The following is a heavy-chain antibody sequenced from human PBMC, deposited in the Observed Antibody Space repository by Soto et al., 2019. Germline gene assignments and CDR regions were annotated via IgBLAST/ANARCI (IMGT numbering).Heavy chain of an antibody. D-gene: IGHD3-22*01. CDR1: GGSISSSSYY. CDR2: IYYSGGT. J-gene: IGHJ4*02. V-gene: IGHV4-39*01. CDR3: ASRHYYDSSGHLDY. Sequence: QLQLQESGPGLVKPSETLSLTCTVSGGSISSSSYYWGWIRQPPGKGLEWIGSIYYSGGTYYNPSLRSRVTISVDTSKNQFSLKLSSVTAADTAVYYCASRHYYDSSGHLDYWGQGTLVTVSS.